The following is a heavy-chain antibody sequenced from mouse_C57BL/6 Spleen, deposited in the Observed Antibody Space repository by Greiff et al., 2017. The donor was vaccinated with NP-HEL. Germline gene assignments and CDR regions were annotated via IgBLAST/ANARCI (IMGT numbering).Heavy chain of an antibody. CDR3: ARHYDYDAWFAY. CDR1: GYAFSSYW. D-gene: IGHD2-4*01. Sequence: VKLMESGAELVKPGASVKISCKASGYAFSSYWMNWVKQRPGKGLEWIGQIYPGDGDTNYNGKFKGKATLTADKSSSTAYMQLSSLTSEDSAVYFCARHYDYDAWFAYWGQGTLVTVSA. V-gene: IGHV1-80*01. J-gene: IGHJ3*01. CDR2: IYPGDGDT.